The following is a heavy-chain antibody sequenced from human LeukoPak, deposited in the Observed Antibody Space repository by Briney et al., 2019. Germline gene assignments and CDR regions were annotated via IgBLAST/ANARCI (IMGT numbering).Heavy chain of an antibody. D-gene: IGHD4-23*01. CDR2: ISSRSSYI. J-gene: IGHJ4*02. Sequence: PGGSLRLSCAASGFTFSNYNMNWVRQAPGKGLEWVSFISSRSSYISYTDSVKGRFTISRDNAKNSLYLQMNSLRAEDTAVYYCARDSSYGGDVSILDYWGQGTLVTVSS. V-gene: IGHV3-21*01. CDR3: ARDSSYGGDVSILDY. CDR1: GFTFSNYN.